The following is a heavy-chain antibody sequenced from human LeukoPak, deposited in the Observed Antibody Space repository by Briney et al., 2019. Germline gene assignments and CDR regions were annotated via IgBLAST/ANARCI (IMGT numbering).Heavy chain of an antibody. CDR1: GFTFSSYG. D-gene: IGHD6-6*01. Sequence: GGSLRLSCAASGFTFSSYGMHWVRQAPGKGLEWVAVIWYDGSNKYYADSVKGRFTISRDNSKNTLYLQMNSLRAEDTAVYYCAKCGIAARPKAYMDVWGKGTTVTVSS. J-gene: IGHJ6*03. CDR2: IWYDGSNK. V-gene: IGHV3-33*06. CDR3: AKCGIAARPKAYMDV.